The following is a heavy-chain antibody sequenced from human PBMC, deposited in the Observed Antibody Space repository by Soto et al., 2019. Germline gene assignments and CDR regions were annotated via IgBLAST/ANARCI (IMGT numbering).Heavy chain of an antibody. CDR1: GGSISSYY. V-gene: IGHV4-4*07. CDR2: IYTSGST. Sequence: QVQLQESGPGLVKPSETLSPTCTVSGGSISSYYWSWIRQPAGKGLEWIGRIYTSGSTNYNPSLKSRVTMSVDTSKNQFSLKLSSVTAADTAVYYCARAAYYYDSSGTGRAFDIWGQGTMVTVSS. CDR3: ARAAYYYDSSGTGRAFDI. J-gene: IGHJ3*02. D-gene: IGHD3-22*01.